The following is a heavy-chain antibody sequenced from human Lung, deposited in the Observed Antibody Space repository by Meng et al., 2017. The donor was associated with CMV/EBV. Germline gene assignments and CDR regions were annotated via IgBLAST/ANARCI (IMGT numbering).Heavy chain of an antibody. CDR2: ISNSGST. CDR3: ARFDMDVEGYYGMDV. V-gene: IGHV4-59*01. Sequence: SXTXSLXCTVSGGSISTYYWNWLRQLPGKGLEWIGYISNSGSTDYNPSLKSRVTISVDTSKNQFSLKLTSVTAADTAVYYCARFDMDVEGYYGMDVWGQGTXVTVSS. D-gene: IGHD2-15*01. CDR1: GGSISTYY. J-gene: IGHJ6*02.